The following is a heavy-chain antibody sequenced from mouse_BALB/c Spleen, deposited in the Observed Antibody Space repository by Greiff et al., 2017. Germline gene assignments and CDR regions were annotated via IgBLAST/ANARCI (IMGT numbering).Heavy chain of an antibody. V-gene: IGHV5-6-4*01. CDR1: GFTFSSYT. J-gene: IGHJ3*01. CDR2: ISSGGSYT. Sequence: EVQRVESGGGLVKPGGSLKLSCAASGFTFSSYTMSWVRQTPEKRLEWVATISSGGSYTYYPDSVKGRFTISRDNAKNTLYLQMSSLKSEDTAMYYCTRDSVGNYLAWFAYWGQGTLVTVSA. D-gene: IGHD2-1*01. CDR3: TRDSVGNYLAWFAY.